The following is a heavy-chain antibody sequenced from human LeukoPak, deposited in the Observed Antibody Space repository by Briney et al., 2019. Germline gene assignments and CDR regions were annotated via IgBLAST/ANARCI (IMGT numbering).Heavy chain of an antibody. Sequence: ASVKVSCKVSGYTLTELSMHWVRQAPGKGLEWMGGFDPEDGETIYAQKFQGRVTMTEDTSTDTAYMGLSSLRSEDTAVYYCATGSVGTVVTAFDYWGQGTLVTVSS. CDR2: FDPEDGET. J-gene: IGHJ4*02. CDR1: GYTLTELS. CDR3: ATGSVGTVVTAFDY. D-gene: IGHD4-23*01. V-gene: IGHV1-24*01.